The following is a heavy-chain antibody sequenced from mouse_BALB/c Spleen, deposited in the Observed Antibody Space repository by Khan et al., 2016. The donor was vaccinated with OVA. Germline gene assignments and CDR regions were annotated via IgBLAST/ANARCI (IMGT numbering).Heavy chain of an antibody. CDR1: GFSLTSYG. J-gene: IGHJ2*01. CDR2: IWAGGST. CDR3: ARLEDI. V-gene: IGHV2-9*02. D-gene: IGHD1-3*01. Sequence: QVQLKESGPGLVAPSQSLSITCTVSGFSLTSYGVHWVRQPPGKGLEWRGVIWAGGSTNYNSALMSRLSISKDNSKCHVFLKMNSLQSDDTAMYYCARLEDIWGQGTTLTVSS.